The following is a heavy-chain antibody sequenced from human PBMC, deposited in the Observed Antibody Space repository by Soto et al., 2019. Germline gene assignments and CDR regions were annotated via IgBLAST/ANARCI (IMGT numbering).Heavy chain of an antibody. V-gene: IGHV4-59*01. J-gene: IGHJ4*02. Sequence: SETLSLTCTVSGGSISSYYWSWIRQPPGKGLEWIGYIYYSGSTNYNPSLKSRVTISVDTSKNQFSLKLSSVTAADTAVYYCARDFRGTTARYGNYFDYWGQGTLVTVSS. CDR2: IYYSGST. D-gene: IGHD1-7*01. CDR3: ARDFRGTTARYGNYFDY. CDR1: GGSISSYY.